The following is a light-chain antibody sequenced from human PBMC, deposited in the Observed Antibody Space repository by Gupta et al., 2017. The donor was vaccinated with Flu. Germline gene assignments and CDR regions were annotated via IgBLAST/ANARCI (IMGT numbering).Light chain of an antibody. CDR3: CSYSDDDTVV. V-gene: IGLV2-23*02. CDR1: DSDVGNVNL. CDR2: VVS. Sequence: TDSDVGNVNLVSWYQQHPGKGPKLILYVVSKWTSNIPTRFSCSKSSITDSLTISVLQAEDEAHDYCCSYSDDDTVVFGGGTSLTVL. J-gene: IGLJ2*01.